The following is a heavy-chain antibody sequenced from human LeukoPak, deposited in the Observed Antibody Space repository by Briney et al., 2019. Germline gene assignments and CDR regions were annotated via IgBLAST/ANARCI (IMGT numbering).Heavy chain of an antibody. V-gene: IGHV3-7*01. J-gene: IGHJ4*02. CDR3: GRRPREIAVADY. Sequence: GGSLRLSCAASGFSFSTYWMSSVRQAPGKGLEWVANIKQDGSEKYYVDSVKGRFTISRDNAKNSLYLQMNSLRAEDTAVYYCGRRPREIAVADYWGQGTLVTVSS. CDR1: GFSFSTYW. CDR2: IKQDGSEK. D-gene: IGHD6-19*01.